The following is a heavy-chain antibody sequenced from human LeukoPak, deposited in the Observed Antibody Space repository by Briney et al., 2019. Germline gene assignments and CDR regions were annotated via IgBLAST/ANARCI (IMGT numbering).Heavy chain of an antibody. V-gene: IGHV4-59*11. J-gene: IGHJ4*02. CDR1: GGSISSHY. CDR3: ARGAVVVPDYYFDY. Sequence: SETLSLTCTVSGGSISSHYWSWVRQAPGKGLEWMGDIYYSGSTNYNPSLKSRVTISVDTSKHQFSLKLSSVTAADTAVYYCARGAVVVPDYYFDYWGQGTLVTASS. D-gene: IGHD2-2*01. CDR2: IYYSGST.